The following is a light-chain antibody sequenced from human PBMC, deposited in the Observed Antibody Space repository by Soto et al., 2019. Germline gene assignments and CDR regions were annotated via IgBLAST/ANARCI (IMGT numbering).Light chain of an antibody. CDR2: DAS. Sequence: EIVLTQSPATLSLSPGERATLSCRASQSVSSYLAWYQQKPGHAPRLLIYDASNRATGIPARFSGSGPGPVFTHTISSLEHEDFGVHYCQQRSKCSLTFGLGTKVAIK. V-gene: IGKV3-11*01. CDR3: QQRSKCSLT. J-gene: IGKJ3*01. CDR1: QSVSSY.